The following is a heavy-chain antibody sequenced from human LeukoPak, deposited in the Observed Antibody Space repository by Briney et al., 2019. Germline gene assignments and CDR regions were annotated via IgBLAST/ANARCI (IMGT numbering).Heavy chain of an antibody. CDR1: GYSFTSYW. Sequence: GESLKISCKGSGYSFTSYWIGWVRQMPGKGLEWMGIIYPGDSDTRYSPSFQGQVTIPADKSISTAYLQWSSLKASDTAMYYCARRNDILTGYLYYFDYWGQGTLVTVSS. CDR3: ARRNDILTGYLYYFDY. V-gene: IGHV5-51*01. J-gene: IGHJ4*02. CDR2: IYPGDSDT. D-gene: IGHD3-9*01.